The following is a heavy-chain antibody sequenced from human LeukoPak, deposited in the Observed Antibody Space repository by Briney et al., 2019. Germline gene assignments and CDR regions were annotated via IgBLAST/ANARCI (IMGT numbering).Heavy chain of an antibody. CDR2: IYYSGST. V-gene: IGHV4-30-4*01. CDR3: VVAAPYNWFDP. CDR1: GGSISSGDYY. D-gene: IGHD2-15*01. Sequence: ASETLPLTCTVSGGSISSGDYYWSWIRQPPGKGLEWIGYIYYSGSTYYNPSLKSRVTISVDTSKNQFSLKLSSVTAADTAVYYCVVAAPYNWFDPWGQGTLVTVSS. J-gene: IGHJ5*02.